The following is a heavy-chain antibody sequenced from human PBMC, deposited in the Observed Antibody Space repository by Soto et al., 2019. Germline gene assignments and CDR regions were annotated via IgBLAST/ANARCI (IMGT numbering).Heavy chain of an antibody. Sequence: QVQLVDSGGGVVQPGRSLRLSCAASGFNFTTYGMHWVRRAPGKGLEWVAVISYDGSHAYYADSVKGRFTISRDNSKNKLNLLINSLTADDTAVYYRAKERTYSVASGFDYWGRGTLVTVSS. CDR3: AKERTYSVASGFDY. CDR2: ISYDGSHA. J-gene: IGHJ4*01. D-gene: IGHD1-26*01. V-gene: IGHV3-30*18. CDR1: GFNFTTYG.